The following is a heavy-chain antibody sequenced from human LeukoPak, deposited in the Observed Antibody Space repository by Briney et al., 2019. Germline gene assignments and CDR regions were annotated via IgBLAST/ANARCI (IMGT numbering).Heavy chain of an antibody. CDR1: GFTFSSYW. V-gene: IGHV3-7*01. D-gene: IGHD5-12*01. CDR3: ARYSGYDGPAYYYYGMDV. CDR2: IKQDGSEK. J-gene: IGHJ6*02. Sequence: GGSLRLSSAASGFTFSSYWMSWVRQAPGKGLEWVANIKQDGSEKYYVDSVKGRFTISRDNAKNSLYLQMNSLRAEDTAVYYCARYSGYDGPAYYYYGMDVWGQGTTVTVSS.